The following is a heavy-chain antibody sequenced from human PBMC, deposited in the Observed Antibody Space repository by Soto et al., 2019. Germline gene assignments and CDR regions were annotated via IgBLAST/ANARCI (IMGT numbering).Heavy chain of an antibody. CDR1: GFTFSSYA. D-gene: IGHD2-2*01. Sequence: LSLTCAASGFTFSSYAMSWVRQAPGKGLEWVSAISGSGGSTYYADSVKGRFTISRDNSKNTLYLQMNSLRAEDTAVYYCAKDLFVVVPAAGVDWFDPWGQGTLVTVSS. CDR2: ISGSGGST. V-gene: IGHV3-23*01. CDR3: AKDLFVVVPAAGVDWFDP. J-gene: IGHJ5*02.